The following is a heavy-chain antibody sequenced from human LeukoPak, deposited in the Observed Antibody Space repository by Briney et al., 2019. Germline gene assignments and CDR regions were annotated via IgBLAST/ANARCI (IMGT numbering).Heavy chain of an antibody. Sequence: SQTLSLTCAISGDSVSSNSAAWNWIRQSPSRGLEWLGRTYYRSKWYNDYAVSVKSRITINPDTSKNQFSLQLNSVTPEDTAVYYCARDTRTKYSSGWYYFDYWGQGTLVTVSS. D-gene: IGHD6-19*01. V-gene: IGHV6-1*01. CDR3: ARDTRTKYSSGWYYFDY. CDR1: GDSVSSNSAA. J-gene: IGHJ4*02. CDR2: TYYRSKWYN.